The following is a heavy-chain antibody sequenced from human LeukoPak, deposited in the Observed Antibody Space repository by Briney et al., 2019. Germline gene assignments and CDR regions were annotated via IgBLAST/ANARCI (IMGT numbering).Heavy chain of an antibody. Sequence: GGSLRLSRLAPGFSFNRYTMNWVREAPGKGLEWVSTISPVSSYTWYAESVKGRFTISRDNPMNSWYVQMDSLRAEDTAVYYCVRDVSRRIGMDVWGQGTTVTVSS. CDR2: ISPVSSYT. V-gene: IGHV3-21*01. J-gene: IGHJ6*02. CDR3: VRDVSRRIGMDV. CDR1: GFSFNRYT. D-gene: IGHD2/OR15-2a*01.